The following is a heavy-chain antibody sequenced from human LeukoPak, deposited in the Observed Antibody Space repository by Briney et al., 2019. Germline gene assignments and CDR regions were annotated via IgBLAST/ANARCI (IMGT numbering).Heavy chain of an antibody. D-gene: IGHD3/OR15-3a*01. J-gene: IGHJ6*02. CDR2: IKQDGSEK. CDR1: GFTFSSYW. Sequence: GGSLRLSCAASGFTFSSYWMSWVRQAPGKGLEWVANIKQDGSEKYYVDSVKGRFTISRDNVKNSLYLQMNSLRAEDTAVYYCARDRLPSRGLVIPYYGMDVWGQGTTVTVSS. CDR3: ARDRLPSRGLVIPYYGMDV. V-gene: IGHV3-7*01.